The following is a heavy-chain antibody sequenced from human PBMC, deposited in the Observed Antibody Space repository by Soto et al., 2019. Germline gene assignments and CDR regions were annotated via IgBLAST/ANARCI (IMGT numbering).Heavy chain of an antibody. CDR3: AKDNYYDSSGTLDY. CDR2: ISWNSGSI. CDR1: GFTFDDYA. V-gene: IGHV3-9*01. Sequence: DVQLVESGGGLVQPGRSLRLSCAASGFTFDDYAMHWVRQAPGKGLEWVSGISWNSGSIGYADSVKGRFTISRDNAKNSLYLQMNSLRAEDTALYYCAKDNYYDSSGTLDYWGRGTLVTVSS. J-gene: IGHJ4*02. D-gene: IGHD3-22*01.